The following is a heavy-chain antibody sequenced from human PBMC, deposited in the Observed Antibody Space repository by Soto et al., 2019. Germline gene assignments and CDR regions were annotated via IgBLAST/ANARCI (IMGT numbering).Heavy chain of an antibody. CDR2: INWNSGTI. J-gene: IGHJ4*02. V-gene: IGHV3-9*01. CDR3: PKDYGVAYNPKYHFDY. Sequence: PGGSLRLSCAASGFTFDDYAMHWVRQAPGKGLEWVSSINWNSGTIGYADSVKGRFTISRDNAKNSLYLQMNSLRAEDTALYYCPKDYGVAYNPKYHFDYWGQGPLVTVSS. D-gene: IGHD2-2*01. CDR1: GFTFDDYA.